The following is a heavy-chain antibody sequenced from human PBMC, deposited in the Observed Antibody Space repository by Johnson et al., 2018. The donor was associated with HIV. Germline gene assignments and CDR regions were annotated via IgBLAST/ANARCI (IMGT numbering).Heavy chain of an antibody. Sequence: QVQLVESGGGLVKPGGSLRLSCAASGFTFSSYGMHWVRQAPGKGLEWVAVIWYDGSNKYYADSGKGRFTISRDNSKNTLYLQMNSLRAEDTAVYYCAREEGTDILTRGDAFDIWGQGTMVTVSS. J-gene: IGHJ3*02. D-gene: IGHD3-9*01. CDR3: AREEGTDILTRGDAFDI. CDR1: GFTFSSYG. CDR2: IWYDGSNK. V-gene: IGHV3-33*01.